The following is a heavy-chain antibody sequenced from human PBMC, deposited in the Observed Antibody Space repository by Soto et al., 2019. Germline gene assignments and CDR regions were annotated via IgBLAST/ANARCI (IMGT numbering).Heavy chain of an antibody. CDR3: ARDAYLGSGSYAY. V-gene: IGHV3-33*01. CDR1: GFTFSSYG. CDR2: IWYDGSNK. Sequence: QVQLVESGGGVVQPGRSLRLSCAASGFTFSSYGMHWVRQAPGKGLEWVALIWYDGSNKNYADSVKGRFTISRDDSKNTLYLQMNGQRAEDTAVYYCARDAYLGSGSYAYWGQGTLVTVSS. D-gene: IGHD3-10*01. J-gene: IGHJ4*02.